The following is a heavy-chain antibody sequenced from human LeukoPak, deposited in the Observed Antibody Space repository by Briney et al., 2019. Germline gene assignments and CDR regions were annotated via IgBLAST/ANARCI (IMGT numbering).Heavy chain of an antibody. CDR2: IYSGGST. CDR3: ASLAAADLYYFDY. J-gene: IGHJ4*02. Sequence: GGSLRLSCAASGFTVSSNYMSWVRQAPGKGLEWVSVIYSGGSTYYADSVKGRFTISRDNSKNTLYLQMNSLRAEDTAVYYCASLAAADLYYFDYWGQGTLVTVSS. D-gene: IGHD6-13*01. CDR1: GFTVSSNY. V-gene: IGHV3-53*01.